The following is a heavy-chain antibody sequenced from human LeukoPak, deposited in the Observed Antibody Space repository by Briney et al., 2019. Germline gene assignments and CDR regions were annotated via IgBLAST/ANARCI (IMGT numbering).Heavy chain of an antibody. CDR2: ISPYNGNT. Sequence: ASVKDSCKPYGYTFNTYGITWVRQAPGQGLEWMGWISPYNGNTNYAQKFQGRVTLTTDTSTSTAYMELRSLRSDDTAVYYCARGPHERSGYPDDWGQGTLVTVSS. V-gene: IGHV1-18*01. D-gene: IGHD3-22*01. J-gene: IGHJ4*02. CDR1: GYTFNTYG. CDR3: ARGPHERSGYPDD.